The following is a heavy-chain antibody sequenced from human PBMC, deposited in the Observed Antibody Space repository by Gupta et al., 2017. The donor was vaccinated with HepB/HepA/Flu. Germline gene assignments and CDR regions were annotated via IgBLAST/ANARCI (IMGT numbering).Heavy chain of an antibody. V-gene: IGHV3-23*01. CDR2: ISGRGDTT. CDR1: GFTFKNYA. Sequence: EVQMLESGGGLDQPGGSLRLSCAASGFTFKNYAVTWVRQTPGKGLEWVSAISGRGDTTFYADSVKGRFTISRDNSKNILYLQMNSLRVEDTAIYYCAKDRNGDYVGAFDTWGQGTMVTVSS. D-gene: IGHD4-17*01. J-gene: IGHJ3*02. CDR3: AKDRNGDYVGAFDT.